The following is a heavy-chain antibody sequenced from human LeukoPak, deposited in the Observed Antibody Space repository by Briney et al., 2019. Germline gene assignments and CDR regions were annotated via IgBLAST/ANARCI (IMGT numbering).Heavy chain of an antibody. CDR1: GFTFSTYA. V-gene: IGHV3-7*03. Sequence: GGSLRLSCAASGFTFSTYAMTWVRQAPGRGPEWVANVNRDGSETYYLDSVKGRFTISKDNAKNSLYLQMNSLRAEDTALYHCARNNGMDVWGQGTTVIVSS. CDR2: VNRDGSET. CDR3: ARNNGMDV. J-gene: IGHJ6*02.